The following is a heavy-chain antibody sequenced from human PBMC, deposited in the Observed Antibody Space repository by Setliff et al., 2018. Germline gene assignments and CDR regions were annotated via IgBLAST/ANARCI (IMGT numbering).Heavy chain of an antibody. CDR3: ARGMEDTAMLAY. CDR2: IYPGDSET. J-gene: IGHJ4*02. Sequence: PGESLKISCKGSGYTFSTYWIGWVRQMPGKGLEWMGIIYPGDSETRYSPSFEGQVSISADTSISTAYLQWSSLEASDTAMYYCARGMEDTAMLAYWGQGTLVTVSS. D-gene: IGHD5-18*01. V-gene: IGHV5-51*01. CDR1: GYTFSTYW.